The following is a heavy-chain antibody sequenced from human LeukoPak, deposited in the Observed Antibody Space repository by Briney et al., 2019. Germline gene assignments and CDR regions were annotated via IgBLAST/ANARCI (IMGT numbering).Heavy chain of an antibody. V-gene: IGHV1-46*01. CDR3: ARTSGYYSGGFIGYFQH. J-gene: IGHJ1*01. D-gene: IGHD3-22*01. CDR1: GYTFTSYY. CDR2: INPSGGST. Sequence: ASVKVSCKASGYTFTSYYMHWVRQAPGQGLESIGIINPSGGSTSYAQKFQGRVTMTTDTSTSTAYMELRSLRSDDTAVYYCARTSGYYSGGFIGYFQHWGQGTLVTVSS.